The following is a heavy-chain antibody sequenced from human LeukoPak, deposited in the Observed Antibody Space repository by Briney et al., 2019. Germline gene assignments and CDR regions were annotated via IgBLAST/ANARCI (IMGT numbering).Heavy chain of an antibody. Sequence: GESLKISCKGSGYSFTSYWIGWVRQMPGKGLEWMGIIYPGDSDTRYSPSFQGQVTISADKSISTAYLQWSSLKASDTAMYYCVRSKYSSGWYRPDAFDIWGQGTMVTVSS. CDR1: GYSFTSYW. CDR3: VRSKYSSGWYRPDAFDI. D-gene: IGHD6-19*01. V-gene: IGHV5-51*01. J-gene: IGHJ3*02. CDR2: IYPGDSDT.